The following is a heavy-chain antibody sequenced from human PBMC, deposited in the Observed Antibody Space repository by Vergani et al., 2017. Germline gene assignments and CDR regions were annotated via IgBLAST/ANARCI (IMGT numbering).Heavy chain of an antibody. CDR2: DNRSGGT. Sequence: QVQLQQRGAGLMKTSDTLSLTCSLHGAAFDGFYWSWIRQAPGKGLEWLSEDNRSGGTNYNPARRSGVSVSVEPSPKEISLQLKSLTAADTGVYFCVSRTDFWRSQYFDHWGPGSLVTVS. CDR3: VSRTDFWRSQYFDH. CDR1: GAAFDGFY. J-gene: IGHJ4*02. D-gene: IGHD3-3*01. V-gene: IGHV4-34*02.